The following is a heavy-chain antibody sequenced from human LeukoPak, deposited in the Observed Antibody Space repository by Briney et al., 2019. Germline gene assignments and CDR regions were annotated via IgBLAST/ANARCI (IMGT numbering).Heavy chain of an antibody. CDR2: IGYDGNDK. Sequence: GGSVTLSCSASGFTFSSDGMQWVRQAPGKGREGVTFIGYDGNDKDYADSEKGRSTICRDNSRNPLYLQMNSLRPDDTALYYSVKDRATKWSFDYWGQGTLVTVPS. D-gene: IGHD2-15*01. J-gene: IGHJ4*02. CDR1: GFTFSSDG. CDR3: VKDRATKWSFDY. V-gene: IGHV3-30*02.